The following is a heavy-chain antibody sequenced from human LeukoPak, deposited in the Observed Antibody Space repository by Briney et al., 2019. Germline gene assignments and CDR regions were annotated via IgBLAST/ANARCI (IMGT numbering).Heavy chain of an antibody. V-gene: IGHV3-53*01. J-gene: IGHJ4*02. CDR1: GFTVSSNY. CDR2: FYSGGIT. CDR3: ARVGDGDYFDY. Sequence: GGSLRLSCAASGFTVSSNYMSWVRQAPGKGLEWVSVFYSGGITYYADSVKGRFTISGDDSKNTLYLHMHSLRAEDTAVYYCARVGDGDYFDYWGQGTLVTVSS.